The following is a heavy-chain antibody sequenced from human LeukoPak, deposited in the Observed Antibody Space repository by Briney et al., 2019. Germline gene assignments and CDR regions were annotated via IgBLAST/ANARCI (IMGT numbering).Heavy chain of an antibody. CDR2: ITGSGGNT. Sequence: GGSLRLSCAASGFIFSSYSMNWVRQAPGKGLEWVSVITGSGGNTYYADSVKGRFTISKDNSKNTVYLQMSSLRVDDTAVYYCARAASSSWPSYYYGMDVWGQETTVTVS. V-gene: IGHV3-23*01. J-gene: IGHJ6*02. D-gene: IGHD6-13*01. CDR3: ARAASSSWPSYYYGMDV. CDR1: GFIFSSYS.